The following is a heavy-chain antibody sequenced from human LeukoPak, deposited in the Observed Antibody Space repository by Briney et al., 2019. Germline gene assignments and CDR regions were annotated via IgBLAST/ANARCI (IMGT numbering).Heavy chain of an antibody. J-gene: IGHJ5*02. CDR3: ARDNPWIWFDP. D-gene: IGHD1-1*01. Sequence: SQTLSLTCTVSGDSISSGGYYWSWLRQPPGKGLEWIGYIYHSGSTSYNPSLKSRVAISVDRSRNQFSLKLASVTAADTAVYYCARDNPWIWFDPWGQGTLVTVSS. CDR2: IYHSGST. CDR1: GDSISSGGYY. V-gene: IGHV4-30-2*01.